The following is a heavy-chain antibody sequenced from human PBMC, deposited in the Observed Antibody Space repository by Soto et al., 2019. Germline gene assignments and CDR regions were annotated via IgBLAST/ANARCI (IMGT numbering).Heavy chain of an antibody. J-gene: IGHJ3*01. D-gene: IGHD4-17*01. Sequence: QVQLQETGPGLVKPSQTLSLTCGVSGKSIRSAGYYWTWIRQRPGKGLEWIGHISYFGGTHYSPSLTSRVTISLDPSKNQFSLELTSVKAADTAVYYCATSPPGDNDAFDVWGQGTLVSVSS. CDR2: ISYFGGT. V-gene: IGHV4-31*11. CDR3: ATSPPGDNDAFDV. CDR1: GKSIRSAGYY.